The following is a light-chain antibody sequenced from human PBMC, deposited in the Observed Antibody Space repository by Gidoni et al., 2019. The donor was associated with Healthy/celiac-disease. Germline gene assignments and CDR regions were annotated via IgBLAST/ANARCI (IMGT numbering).Light chain of an antibody. J-gene: IGKJ4*01. CDR1: QSVSSSY. CDR3: QQYGSSSLT. V-gene: IGKV3-20*01. CDR2: GAS. Sequence: EIVLTQSPGTLSLSPGERATLSCRASQSVSSSYLAWYQQKPGQAPRLLIYGASSRATGIPDRFSGSGSGTDFTLTISRLEPEDFAVYYGQQYGSSSLTFGGXTKVEIK.